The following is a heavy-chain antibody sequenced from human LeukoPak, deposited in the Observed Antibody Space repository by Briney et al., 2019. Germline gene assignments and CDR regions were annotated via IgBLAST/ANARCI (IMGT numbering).Heavy chain of an antibody. CDR1: GFSFSNYS. V-gene: IGHV3-48*02. J-gene: IGHJ6*02. CDR2: SSGSGRTI. CDR3: AREWGYGNYGGSSMDV. Sequence: GGSLRLSCAASGFSFSNYSMNWVRQAPGKGLEWVSYSSGSGRTIYYADSVKGRFTISRDNGKNSVYLQMNSLRDEDTAVYCCAREWGYGNYGGSSMDVWGQGTTVTVSS. D-gene: IGHD4-23*01.